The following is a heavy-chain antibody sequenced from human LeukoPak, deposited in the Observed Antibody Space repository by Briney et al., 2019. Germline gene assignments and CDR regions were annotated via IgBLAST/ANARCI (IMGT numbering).Heavy chain of an antibody. CDR1: GFTFSSYE. D-gene: IGHD2-2*01. CDR3: ARERIGYCSRTSCYLERYYYYMDV. J-gene: IGHJ6*03. V-gene: IGHV3-48*03. CDR2: ISSSGSTI. Sequence: PGGSLRLSCAASGFTFSSYEMNWVRQAPGKGLEWVSYISSSGSTIYYADSVKGRFAISRDNAKNSLYLQMNSLRAEDTAVYYCARERIGYCSRTSCYLERYYYYMDVWGKGTTVTVSS.